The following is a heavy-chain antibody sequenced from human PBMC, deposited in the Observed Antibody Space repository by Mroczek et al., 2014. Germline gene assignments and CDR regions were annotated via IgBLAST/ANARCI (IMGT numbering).Heavy chain of an antibody. CDR1: GGSISSSSYY. CDR2: IYYSGST. CDR3: ARRRYCSSTSCYRYYYYMDV. V-gene: IGHV4-39*01. J-gene: IGHJ6*03. Sequence: QVQLQQWGPGLVKPSETLSLTCTVSGGSISSSSYYWGRIRQPPGKGLEWIGSIYYSGSTYYNPSLKSRVTISVDTSKNQFSLKLSSVTAADTAVYYCARRRYCSSTSCYRYYYYMDVWGKGPRSPSP. D-gene: IGHD2-2*02.